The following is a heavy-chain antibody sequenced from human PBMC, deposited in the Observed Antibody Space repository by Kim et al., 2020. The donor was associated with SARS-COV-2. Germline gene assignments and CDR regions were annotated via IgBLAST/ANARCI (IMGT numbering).Heavy chain of an antibody. J-gene: IGHJ4*02. Sequence: YNPSLKSRVTISVDRSKNQFSLKLSSVTAADTAVYYCARHLRASTGSFDYWGQGTLVTVSS. V-gene: IGHV4-59*08. CDR3: ARHLRASTGSFDY. D-gene: IGHD3-10*01.